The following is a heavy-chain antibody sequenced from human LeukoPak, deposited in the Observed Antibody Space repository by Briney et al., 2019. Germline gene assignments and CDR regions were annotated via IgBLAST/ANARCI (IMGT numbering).Heavy chain of an antibody. CDR1: GYTFTSYD. Sequence: ASVKVSCKASGYTFTSYDINWVRQAPGQGLEWMGWMNPNSGNTGYAQKFQGRVTMTRNTSISTAYMELSSLRSEDTAVYYCARMAGSGYYYYYYGMDVWGQGTTVTVSS. CDR2: MNPNSGNT. V-gene: IGHV1-8*01. J-gene: IGHJ6*02. D-gene: IGHD3-22*01. CDR3: ARMAGSGYYYYYYGMDV.